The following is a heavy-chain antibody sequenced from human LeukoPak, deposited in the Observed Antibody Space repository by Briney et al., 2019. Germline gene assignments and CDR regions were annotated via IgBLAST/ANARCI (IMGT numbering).Heavy chain of an antibody. CDR1: GFTFSSYS. CDR3: ARGPLVRGYSSSWYVR. J-gene: IGHJ4*02. Sequence: GGPLRLSCAASGFTFSSYSMKWVRQAPGKGLEWVSSISSSSSYIYYADSVKGRFTISRDNAKNSLYLQMNSLRAEDTAVYYCARGPLVRGYSSSWYVRWGQGTLVTVSS. D-gene: IGHD6-13*01. CDR2: ISSSSSYI. V-gene: IGHV3-21*01.